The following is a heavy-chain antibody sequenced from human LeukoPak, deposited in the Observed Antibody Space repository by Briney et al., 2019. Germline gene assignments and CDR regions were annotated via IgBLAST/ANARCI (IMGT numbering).Heavy chain of an antibody. CDR1: GLTFSSYD. Sequence: GGSLRLSCAASGLTFSSYDMHWVRQAAGKGLEWVSSIGATGDTYYIDSVKGRFTISRENAKKSLYLQVSSLRVEDTAVYFCTKDMDPGGINVWGQGTTVIVSS. D-gene: IGHD2-2*03. CDR2: IGATGDT. J-gene: IGHJ6*02. CDR3: TKDMDPGGINV. V-gene: IGHV3-13*01.